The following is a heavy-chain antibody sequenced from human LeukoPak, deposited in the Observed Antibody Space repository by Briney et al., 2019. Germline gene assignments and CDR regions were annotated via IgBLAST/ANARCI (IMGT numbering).Heavy chain of an antibody. CDR2: MNPNSGNT. CDR3: ARGVVVNAFDI. J-gene: IGHJ3*02. D-gene: IGHD3-22*01. V-gene: IGHV1-8*03. CDR1: GYTFTSYD. Sequence: GASVKVSCKASGYTFTSYDINWVRQATGQGLEWMGWMNPNSGNTGYAQKFQGRATITRNTSISTAYMELSSLRSEDTAVYYCARGVVVNAFDIWGQGTMVTVSS.